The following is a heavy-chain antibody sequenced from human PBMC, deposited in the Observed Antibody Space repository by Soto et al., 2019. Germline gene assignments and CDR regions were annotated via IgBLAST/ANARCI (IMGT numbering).Heavy chain of an antibody. D-gene: IGHD3-22*01. CDR2: IYYSGST. V-gene: IGHV4-39*01. CDR3: ARPAFTMMLTNWFDP. J-gene: IGHJ5*02. Sequence: SETLSLTCTVSGGSISSSSYYWGWIRQPPGKGLEWIGSIYYSGSTYYNPSLKSRVTISVDTSKNQFSLKLSSVTAADTAVYYCARPAFTMMLTNWFDPWGQGTLVTVSS. CDR1: GGSISSSSYY.